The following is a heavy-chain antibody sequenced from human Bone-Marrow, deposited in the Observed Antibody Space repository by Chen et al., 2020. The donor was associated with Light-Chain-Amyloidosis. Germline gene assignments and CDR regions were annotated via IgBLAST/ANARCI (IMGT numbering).Heavy chain of an antibody. CDR1: GGFISSSSYY. CDR2: IYYSGST. Sequence: QLQLQESGPGLVKPSETLSLTCTVSGGFISSSSYYWGWIRQPPGKGLEWIGSIYYSGSTYYNPSLRIRVTISLGTSKNQFSLRLGSVTAADTSVYYCARLYCSGGSCRYYYYYMDDWGKGTTVTVS. V-gene: IGHV4-39*01. D-gene: IGHD2-15*01. CDR3: ARLYCSGGSCRYYYYYMDD. J-gene: IGHJ6*03.